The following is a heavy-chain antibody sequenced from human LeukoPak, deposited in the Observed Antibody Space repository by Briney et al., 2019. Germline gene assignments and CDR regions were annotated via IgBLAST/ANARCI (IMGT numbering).Heavy chain of an antibody. CDR1: GFSFMNAW. Sequence: GGSLRLSCAASGFSFMNAWMIWVRQAPGKGLEWVGRIKSDADGGTPDYAAPARGRFTISRDDSKNTLYLQMNSLKTEDTAVYYCTTFYHEYSPYWGRGTLVTVSS. CDR3: TTFYHEYSPY. CDR2: IKSDADGGTP. D-gene: IGHD2/OR15-2a*01. V-gene: IGHV3-15*01. J-gene: IGHJ4*02.